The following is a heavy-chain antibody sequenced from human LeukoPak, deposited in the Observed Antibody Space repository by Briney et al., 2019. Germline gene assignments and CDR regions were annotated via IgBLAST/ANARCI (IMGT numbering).Heavy chain of an antibody. Sequence: PGGSLRLSCAASGFTFSSYWMHWVRPAPGKGLVWVSRINSDGSSTSYADSVKGRFTIPRDNAKNTLYLQMNSLRAEDTAVYYCAREFYDFWSVSRPFDYWGQGTLVTVSS. CDR1: GFTFSSYW. CDR2: INSDGSST. V-gene: IGHV3-74*01. D-gene: IGHD3-3*01. CDR3: AREFYDFWSVSRPFDY. J-gene: IGHJ4*02.